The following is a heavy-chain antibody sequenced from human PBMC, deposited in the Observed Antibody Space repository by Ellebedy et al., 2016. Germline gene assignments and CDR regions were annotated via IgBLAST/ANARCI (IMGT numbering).Heavy chain of an antibody. CDR1: GFTFDDYA. V-gene: IGHV3-9*01. CDR3: AKDRDRWSNFDY. J-gene: IGHJ4*02. D-gene: IGHD4-23*01. Sequence: SLKISXAASGFTFDDYAMHWVRQAPGKGLEWVSSISWNSGNIGYGDSVKGRFTISRDNAKNSLYLQMNSLSAEDTAFYYCAKDRDRWSNFDYWGQGILVTVSS. CDR2: ISWNSGNI.